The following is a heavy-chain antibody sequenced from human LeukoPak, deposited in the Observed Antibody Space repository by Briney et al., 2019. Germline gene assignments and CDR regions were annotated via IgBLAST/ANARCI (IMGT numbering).Heavy chain of an antibody. J-gene: IGHJ4*02. D-gene: IGHD2-21*02. V-gene: IGHV1-69*04. CDR2: IIPIFGIA. CDR1: GGTFSSYA. CDR3: AGGMVVTATPFDY. Sequence: GASVKVSCKASGGTFSSYAISWVRQAPGQGLEWMGRIIPIFGIANYAQKFQGRATITADKSTSTAYMELSSLRSEDTAVYYCAGGMVVTATPFDYWGQGTLVTVSS.